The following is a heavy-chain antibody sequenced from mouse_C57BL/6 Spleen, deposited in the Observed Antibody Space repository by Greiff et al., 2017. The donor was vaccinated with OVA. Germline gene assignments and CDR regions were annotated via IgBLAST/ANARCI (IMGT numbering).Heavy chain of an antibody. CDR3: ASQTVVARRSYFDY. CDR1: GYAFSSSW. D-gene: IGHD1-1*01. J-gene: IGHJ2*01. Sequence: QVQLQQSGPELVKPGASVKISCKASGYAFSSSWINWVKQRPGKGLEWIGRIYPGDGDTNYNGKFKGKATLTADKSSRTAYMQLSSLTSEDSAVDFCASQTVVARRSYFDYWGQGTTVTVSS. CDR2: IYPGDGDT. V-gene: IGHV1-82*01.